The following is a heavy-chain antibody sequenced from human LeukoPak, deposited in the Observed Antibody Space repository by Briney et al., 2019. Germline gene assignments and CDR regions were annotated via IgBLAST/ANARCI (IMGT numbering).Heavy chain of an antibody. Sequence: ASVKVSCKASGYTFTSYYMHWVRQAPGQGLEWMGWINPNSGGTNYAQKFQGRVTMTRDTSISTAYMELSRLRSDDTAVDYCARDQYPFWSGYYLGTYYFDYWGQGTLVTVSS. J-gene: IGHJ4*02. D-gene: IGHD3-3*01. CDR3: ARDQYPFWSGYYLGTYYFDY. CDR2: INPNSGGT. V-gene: IGHV1-2*02. CDR1: GYTFTSYY.